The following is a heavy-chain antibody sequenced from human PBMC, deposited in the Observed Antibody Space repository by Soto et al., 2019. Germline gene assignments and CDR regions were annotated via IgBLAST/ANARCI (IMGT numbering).Heavy chain of an antibody. CDR1: GYSFTSYW. V-gene: IGHV5-10-1*01. Sequence: GESLKISCKGSGYSFTSYWISWVRQMPGKGLEWMGRIDPSDSYTNYSPSFQGHVTISADKSISTAYLQWSSLKASDTAMYYCASPTTVTTNYYYGMDVWGQGTTVTVS. D-gene: IGHD4-17*01. CDR3: ASPTTVTTNYYYGMDV. CDR2: IDPSDSYT. J-gene: IGHJ6*02.